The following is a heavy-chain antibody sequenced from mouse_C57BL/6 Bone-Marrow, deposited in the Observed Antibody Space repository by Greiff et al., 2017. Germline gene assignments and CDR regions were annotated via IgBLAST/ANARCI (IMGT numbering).Heavy chain of an antibody. CDR1: GFNIKDDY. CDR2: LDPENGDT. J-gene: IGHJ2*01. V-gene: IGHV14-4*01. CDR3: TYFTTVAVRYYFDY. Sequence: VQLKQSGAELVRPGASVKLSCTASGFNIKDDYMHWVKQRPEQGLEWIGWLDPENGDTEYASKFQGKATIAAETSSNTAYLQLSSLTSEDTAVYYCTYFTTVAVRYYFDYWGQGTTLTVSS. D-gene: IGHD1-1*01.